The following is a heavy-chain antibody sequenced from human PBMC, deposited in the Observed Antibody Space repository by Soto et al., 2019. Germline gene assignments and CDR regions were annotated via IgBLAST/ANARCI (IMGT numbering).Heavy chain of an antibody. D-gene: IGHD3-10*01. Sequence: QVQLLQSGAEVKKPGASVKISCTASGYTFSFDYLSWVRRAPGQGLQWMGKINPDGGATTYAQSFQGRVSITSDASTGTVYMELSSLTSDDTAVYYCSKGRRNTFWGQGTLVSVSS. CDR1: GYTFSFDY. CDR2: INPDGGAT. CDR3: SKGRRNTF. J-gene: IGHJ4*02. V-gene: IGHV1-46*01.